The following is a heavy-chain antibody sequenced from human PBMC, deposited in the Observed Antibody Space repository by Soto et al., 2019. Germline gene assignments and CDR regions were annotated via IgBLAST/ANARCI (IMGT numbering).Heavy chain of an antibody. CDR2: INHSGST. CDR3: ARGGRMYSSSPRQTTFDY. V-gene: IGHV4-34*01. CDR1: GGSFSGYY. D-gene: IGHD6-6*01. Sequence: PSETLSLTCAVYGGSFSGYYWSWIRQPPGKGLEWIGEINHSGSTNYNPSLKSRVTISVDTSKNQFSLKLSSVTAADTAVYYCARGGRMYSSSPRQTTFDYWGQGTLVTSPQ. J-gene: IGHJ4*02.